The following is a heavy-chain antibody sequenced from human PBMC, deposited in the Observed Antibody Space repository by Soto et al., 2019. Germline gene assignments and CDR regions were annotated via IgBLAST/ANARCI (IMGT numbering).Heavy chain of an antibody. CDR1: GFTFSSYA. V-gene: IGHV3-64D*08. Sequence: GGSLRLSCSASGFTFSSYAMHWVRQAPGKGLEYVSAISSNGGSTYYADSVKGRFTISRDNSKNTLYLQMSSLRAEDTAVYYCVKDLMRHDYGDYVVSGVGQNWFDPWGQGTLVTVSS. CDR2: ISSNGGST. CDR3: VKDLMRHDYGDYVVSGVGQNWFDP. J-gene: IGHJ5*02. D-gene: IGHD4-17*01.